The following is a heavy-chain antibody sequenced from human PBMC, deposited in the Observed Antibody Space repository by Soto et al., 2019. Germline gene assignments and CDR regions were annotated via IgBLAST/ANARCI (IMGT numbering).Heavy chain of an antibody. Sequence: QVQLQESGPGLVKPSQTLSLTCTVSGGSISSGNYLWSWIRQHPVKGLEWIAYMYYSGNTYYNPSLQSRRSISVDTSKNQFSLKLTSMTAADTAVYYCARDGRSGYFDYWGQGTLVTVSS. J-gene: IGHJ4*02. V-gene: IGHV4-31*03. CDR3: ARDGRSGYFDY. CDR1: GGSISSGNYL. CDR2: MYYSGNT. D-gene: IGHD2-15*01.